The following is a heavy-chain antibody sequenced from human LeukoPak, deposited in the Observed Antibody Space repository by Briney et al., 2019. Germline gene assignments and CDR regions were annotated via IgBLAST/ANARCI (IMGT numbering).Heavy chain of an antibody. CDR2: IIPIFGTA. CDR3: ARVLPHYYYMDV. J-gene: IGHJ6*03. Sequence: ASVKVSCKASGGTFSNCGISWVRQAPGQGLEWMGGIIPIFGTANYAQKFQGRVTITADESTSTAYMELSSLRSEDTAVYYCARVLPHYYYMDVWGKGTTVTISS. CDR1: GGTFSNCG. V-gene: IGHV1-69*13.